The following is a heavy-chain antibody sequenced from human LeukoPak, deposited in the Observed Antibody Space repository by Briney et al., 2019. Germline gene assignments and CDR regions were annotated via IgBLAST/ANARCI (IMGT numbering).Heavy chain of an antibody. Sequence: PGGSLRLSCAASGFSFSTYAMSWVRQVPGKGLDWVSAIIGEGGEVTEGGGPTYYTDSVKGRFTVSRDNSKNTMYLQMNSLRVEDTGIYYCTKGSRSSSFPRPEHWGQGTLVTVSS. J-gene: IGHJ4*02. D-gene: IGHD6-6*01. V-gene: IGHV3-23*01. CDR2: IIGEGGEVTEGGGPT. CDR3: TKGSRSSSFPRPEH. CDR1: GFSFSTYA.